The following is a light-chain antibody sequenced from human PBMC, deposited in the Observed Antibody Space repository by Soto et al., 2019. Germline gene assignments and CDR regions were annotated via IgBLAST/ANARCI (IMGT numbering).Light chain of an antibody. V-gene: IGKV3-15*01. Sequence: DIVMTQSPSTLSLSPGERATLSCRASQSVSSNLACYQQQPGQAPRPLIYVASTRTTTIPVRFSGSGCGTEFTLTIISLQSEDVAVYYCQQYNTWPPWTFGRGTKVAIK. CDR1: QSVSSN. CDR3: QQYNTWPPWT. J-gene: IGKJ1*01. CDR2: VAS.